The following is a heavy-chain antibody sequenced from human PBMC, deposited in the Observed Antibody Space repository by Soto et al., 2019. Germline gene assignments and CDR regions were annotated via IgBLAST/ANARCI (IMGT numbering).Heavy chain of an antibody. V-gene: IGHV3-33*01. CDR1: GFTFSSYG. D-gene: IGHD3-3*01. J-gene: IGHJ6*02. CDR2: IWYDGSNK. Sequence: GGSLRLSCAASGFTFSSYGMHWVRQAPGKGLEWVAVIWYDGSNKYYADSVKGRFTISRDNSKNTLYLQMNSLRAEDTAVYYCAREFPNELRFLEWLADYGMDVWGQGTTVTVSS. CDR3: AREFPNELRFLEWLADYGMDV.